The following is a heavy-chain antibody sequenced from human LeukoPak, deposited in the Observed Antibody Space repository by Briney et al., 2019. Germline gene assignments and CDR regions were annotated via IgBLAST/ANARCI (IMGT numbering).Heavy chain of an antibody. D-gene: IGHD3-22*01. CDR1: GFTFSSYA. CDR3: AKGFIGYYDSSGYYRN. CDR2: ISGSGGST. Sequence: GGSPRLSCAASGFTFSSYAMSWVRQAPGKGLEWVSAISGSGGSTYYADSVKGRFTISRDNSKNTLYLQMNSLRAEDTAVYYCAKGFIGYYDSSGYYRNWGQGTLVTVSS. V-gene: IGHV3-23*01. J-gene: IGHJ4*02.